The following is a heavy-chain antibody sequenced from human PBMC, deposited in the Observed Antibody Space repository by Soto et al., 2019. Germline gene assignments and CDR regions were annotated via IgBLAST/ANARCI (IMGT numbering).Heavy chain of an antibody. D-gene: IGHD5-12*01. CDR1: GFTVSSNY. Sequence: EVQLVETGGGLIQPGGSLRLSCAASGFTVSSNYMSWVRQAPGKGLEWVSVIYSGGSTYYADSVKGRFTISRDNSKNTLYHEMNSLRGEETDVEYFASVRAGYENDYSGQGTLVTVS. CDR3: ASVRAGYENDY. CDR2: IYSGGST. V-gene: IGHV3-53*02. J-gene: IGHJ4*02.